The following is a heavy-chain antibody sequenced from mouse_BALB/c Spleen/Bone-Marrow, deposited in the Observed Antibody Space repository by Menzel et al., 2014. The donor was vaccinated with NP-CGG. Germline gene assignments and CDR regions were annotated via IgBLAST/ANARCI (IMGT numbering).Heavy chain of an antibody. Sequence: VKVVESGPGLVAPSQSLSITCTVSGFSLTSYGVNWVRQPPGKGLEWLGVIWAGGSTNYNLALMSRLSISKDNSKSQVFLKMNSLQTDDTAMYYCARDPRTGTGAMDYWGQGTSVTASS. CDR1: GFSLTSYG. V-gene: IGHV2-9*02. CDR2: IWAGGST. CDR3: ARDPRTGTGAMDY. J-gene: IGHJ4*01. D-gene: IGHD4-1*01.